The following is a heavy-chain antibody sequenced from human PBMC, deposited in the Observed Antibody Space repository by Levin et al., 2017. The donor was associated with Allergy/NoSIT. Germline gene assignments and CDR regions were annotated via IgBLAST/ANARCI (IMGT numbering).Heavy chain of an antibody. D-gene: IGHD2-2*01. CDR2: ISYDGSEK. V-gene: IGHV3-30-3*01. Sequence: GGSLRLSCAASGFTFTPYSMHWVRQAPGKGLEWVAVISYDGSEKYYADSVKGRFTISRDNSRSTLFLQMSSLRPEDTAVYYCARGDAYCSSTSCYSFDYWGQGALVTVSS. CDR3: ARGDAYCSSTSCYSFDY. J-gene: IGHJ4*02. CDR1: GFTFTPYS.